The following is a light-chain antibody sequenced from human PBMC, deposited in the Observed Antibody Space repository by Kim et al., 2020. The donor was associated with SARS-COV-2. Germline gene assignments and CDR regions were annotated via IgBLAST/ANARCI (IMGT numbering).Light chain of an antibody. CDR3: QAWDSSTVV. V-gene: IGLV3-1*01. Sequence: SYELTQPPSVSVSPGQTASITCSGDKLGDNYACWYQQRPGQSPVLIIYQDIKRPSGIPERFSGSNSGNTATLTISGTQAMDEADYYCQAWDSSTVVFGGGTQLTVL. CDR1: KLGDNY. J-gene: IGLJ2*01. CDR2: QDI.